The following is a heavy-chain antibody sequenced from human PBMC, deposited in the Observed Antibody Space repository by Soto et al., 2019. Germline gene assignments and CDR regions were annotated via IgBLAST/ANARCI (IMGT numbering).Heavy chain of an antibody. D-gene: IGHD1-1*01. V-gene: IGHV1-18*04. CDR1: GYTFTSYG. CDR3: ARGGGTILASLP. J-gene: IGHJ5*02. Sequence: EASVKVSSKASGYTFTSYGSSWLQQAPGQGLEWMGWISAYNGNTNYAQKLQGRVTMTSDTSIRTAYMDLSNLRSDDTSVYYCARGGGTILASLPLGPGTLVTVSS. CDR2: ISAYNGNT.